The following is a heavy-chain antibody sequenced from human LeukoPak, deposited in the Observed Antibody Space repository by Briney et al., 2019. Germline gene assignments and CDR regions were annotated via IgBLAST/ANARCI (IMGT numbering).Heavy chain of an antibody. V-gene: IGHV1-18*01. CDR3: ARAGHTMIVVVPGPFDY. Sequence: ASVKVSCKATGYTFTSYGVSWVRQAPGQGLEWMGWTSVYNGNTKYAQNLQGRVTMTTDTSTSTAYMELRSLRSDDTAVYYCARAGHTMIVVVPGPFDYWGQGTLVTVSS. J-gene: IGHJ4*02. CDR2: TSVYNGNT. CDR1: GYTFTSYG. D-gene: IGHD3-22*01.